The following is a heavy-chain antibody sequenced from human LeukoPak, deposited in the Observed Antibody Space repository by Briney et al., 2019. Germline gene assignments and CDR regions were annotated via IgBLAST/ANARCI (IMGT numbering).Heavy chain of an antibody. V-gene: IGHV3-30-3*01. CDR2: ISYDGSNK. J-gene: IGHJ3*02. CDR1: GFTFSSYA. Sequence: GGSLRLSCAASGFTFSSYAMHWVRQAPGKGLEWVAVISYDGSNKYYADSVKGRFTISRDNSKNTLYLQMNSLRAEDTAVYYCARGGWELRNAFDIWGQGTMVTVSS. CDR3: ARGGWELRNAFDI. D-gene: IGHD1-26*01.